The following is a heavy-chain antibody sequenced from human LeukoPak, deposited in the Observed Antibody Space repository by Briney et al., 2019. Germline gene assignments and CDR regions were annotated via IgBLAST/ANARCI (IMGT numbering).Heavy chain of an antibody. CDR1: GDSVSSNSAA. Sequence: SQTLSLTRSISGDSVSSNSAAWNWIRQSPSRGLEWLGRTYYRSKWYYEYAASVKSRITVKPDTSKNQFSLQLNSVTPEDTAVYYCASTHGPIDHWGQGTPVTVSS. V-gene: IGHV6-1*01. D-gene: IGHD2-8*01. CDR3: ASTHGPIDH. CDR2: TYYRSKWYY. J-gene: IGHJ5*02.